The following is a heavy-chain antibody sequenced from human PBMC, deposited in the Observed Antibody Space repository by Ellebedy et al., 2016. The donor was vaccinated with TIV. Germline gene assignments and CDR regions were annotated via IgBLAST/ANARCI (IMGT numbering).Heavy chain of an antibody. V-gene: IGHV3-7*01. Sequence: GESLKISXAASGFTFSSYWMSWVRQAPGKGLEWVANINQYGSEIYYVDSVKGRFTISRDNAKNSLYLQMNSLRAEDTAVYYCARDKIVGVTYFDYWGQGTLVTVSS. CDR3: ARDKIVGVTYFDY. J-gene: IGHJ4*02. D-gene: IGHD1-26*01. CDR2: INQYGSEI. CDR1: GFTFSSYW.